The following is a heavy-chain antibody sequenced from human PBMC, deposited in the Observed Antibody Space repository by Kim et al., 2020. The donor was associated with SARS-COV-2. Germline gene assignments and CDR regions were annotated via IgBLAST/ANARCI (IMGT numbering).Heavy chain of an antibody. CDR3: ARTYSSSPHWYFDL. J-gene: IGHJ2*01. D-gene: IGHD6-6*01. V-gene: IGHV7-4-1*02. Sequence: AQGFTGRFVFSLDTSVSTAYLQISSLKAEDTAVYYCARTYSSSPHWYFDLWGRGTLVTVSS.